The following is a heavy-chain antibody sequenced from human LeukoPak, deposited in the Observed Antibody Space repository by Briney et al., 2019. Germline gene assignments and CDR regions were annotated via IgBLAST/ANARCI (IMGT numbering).Heavy chain of an antibody. V-gene: IGHV3-53*01. CDR1: GFTVSSNC. Sequence: GGSLRLSCAASGFTVSSNCMSWVRQAPGKGLEWVSVFYSGGTTNYADSVKGRFTISRDNSKNTLYLRMNSLRAEDTAVYYCARGPPNYYPTYFDCWGQGTLVTVSS. CDR3: ARGPPNYYPTYFDC. J-gene: IGHJ4*02. D-gene: IGHD3-10*01. CDR2: FYSGGTT.